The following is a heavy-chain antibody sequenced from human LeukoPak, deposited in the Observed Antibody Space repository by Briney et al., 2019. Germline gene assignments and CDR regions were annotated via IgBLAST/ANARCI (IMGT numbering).Heavy chain of an antibody. CDR1: GFTFSSYS. J-gene: IGHJ4*02. V-gene: IGHV3-21*01. CDR2: ISSSSSYI. D-gene: IGHD3-3*01. CDR3: ARDRRHRTIFGVGKGNYGY. Sequence: PGGSLRLSCAASGFTFSSYSMNWVRQAPGKGLEWVSSISSSSSYIYYADSVKGRFTISRDNAKNSLYLQINSLRAEDTAVYYCARDRRHRTIFGVGKGNYGYWGQGTLVTVSS.